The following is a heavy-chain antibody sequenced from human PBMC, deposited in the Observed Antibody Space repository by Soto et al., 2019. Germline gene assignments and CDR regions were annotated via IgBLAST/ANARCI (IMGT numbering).Heavy chain of an antibody. D-gene: IGHD6-13*01. Sequence: QVQLVESGGGLVKPGGSLRLSCAVSGLTFSDYYMTLIRQAPGKGLEWVSYISSSTSHTNYADSVKGRFTISRDNAKNSLFLQMNSLRSEDTAVYYCARGRGAAADYFDFWGQGTLVTVSS. J-gene: IGHJ4*02. CDR2: ISSSTSHT. CDR3: ARGRGAAADYFDF. CDR1: GLTFSDYY. V-gene: IGHV3-11*05.